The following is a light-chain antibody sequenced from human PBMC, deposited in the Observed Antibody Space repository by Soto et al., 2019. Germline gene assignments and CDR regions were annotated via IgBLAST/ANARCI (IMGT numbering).Light chain of an antibody. CDR1: SSDVDIYNC. J-gene: IGLJ1*01. V-gene: IGLV2-18*02. CDR2: EVN. Sequence: QSALTQPASVSGSPGQSVTISCTGTSSDVDIYNCVSWYQQPPGTAPKLLIFEVNNRPPGVPDRFSWSKSGNTASLIISGLQAEDEADYFCNSLTVSGTFVFGTGTKVTVL. CDR3: NSLTVSGTFV.